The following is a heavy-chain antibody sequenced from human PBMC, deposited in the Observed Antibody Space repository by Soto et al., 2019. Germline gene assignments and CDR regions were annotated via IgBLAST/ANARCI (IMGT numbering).Heavy chain of an antibody. CDR3: EREVVSPATSDAFDI. J-gene: IGHJ3*02. D-gene: IGHD1-26*01. CDR1: GGSISSNNYF. V-gene: IGHV4-31*01. Sequence: QVHLQESGPGLVKPSQTLSLTCTVSGGSISSNNYFWSWISQHPGKGLEWIGYISYTGSAYYSPSLESLVTISVDTSKNQFSLRLNSVTAADTAVYYCEREVVSPATSDAFDIWGQGTMVTVSS. CDR2: ISYTGSA.